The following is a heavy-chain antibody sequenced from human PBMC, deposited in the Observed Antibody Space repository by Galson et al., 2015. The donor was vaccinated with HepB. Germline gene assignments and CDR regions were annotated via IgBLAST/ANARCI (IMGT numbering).Heavy chain of an antibody. Sequence: SVKVSCKASGYTFTSYYMHWVRQAPGQGLEWMGIINPSGGSTSYAQKFQGRVTMTRDTSTSTVYMELSSLRSEDTAVYYCARDGTDIVVVGDYYGMDVWGQGTTVTVSS. D-gene: IGHD2-15*01. CDR3: ARDGTDIVVVGDYYGMDV. CDR2: INPSGGST. CDR1: GYTFTSYY. V-gene: IGHV1-46*01. J-gene: IGHJ6*02.